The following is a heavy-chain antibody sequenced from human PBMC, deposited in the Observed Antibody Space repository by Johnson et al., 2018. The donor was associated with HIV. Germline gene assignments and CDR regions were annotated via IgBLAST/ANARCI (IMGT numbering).Heavy chain of an antibody. D-gene: IGHD3-16*01. CDR1: GFTFSDYY. J-gene: IGHJ3*02. V-gene: IGHV3-30*02. Sequence: QEQLVESGGGLVQPGGSLRLSCAASGFTFSDYYMSWISQAPGKGLEWVAFIRYDGGYKYYADSVKGRFTISRDSSKNTLYLQINSLRPEDTAVYYCVGGSPDDAFDIWGQGTMVTVSS. CDR3: VGGSPDDAFDI. CDR2: IRYDGGYK.